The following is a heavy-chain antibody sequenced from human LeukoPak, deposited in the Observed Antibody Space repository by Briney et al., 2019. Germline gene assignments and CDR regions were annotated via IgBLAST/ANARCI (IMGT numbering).Heavy chain of an antibody. V-gene: IGHV1-2*02. D-gene: IGHD6-25*01. CDR1: GYTFTGYY. CDR3: ARLAAAASDYYYYYMDV. J-gene: IGHJ6*03. CDR2: INPNSGGT. Sequence: AASVSVSFKASGYTFTGYYMHGVRQAPGQGVEWMGWINPNSGGTNYAQKFQGRVTMTRDTSISTAYMELSRLRSDDTAVYYCARLAAAASDYYYYYMDVWGKGTTVTVSS.